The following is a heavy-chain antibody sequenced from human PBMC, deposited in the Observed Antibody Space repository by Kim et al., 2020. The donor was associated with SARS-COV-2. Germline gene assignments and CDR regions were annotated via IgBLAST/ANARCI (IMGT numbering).Heavy chain of an antibody. J-gene: IGHJ6*02. D-gene: IGHD2-21*02. V-gene: IGHV3-30-3*01. Sequence: GGSLRLSCAASGFTFSSYAMHWVRQAPGKGLEWVAVISYDGSNKYYADSVKGRFTISRDNSKNTLYLQMNSLRAEDTAVYYCARGKGDPKGGYYYYGMDVWGQGTTVTVSS. CDR3: ARGKGDPKGGYYYYGMDV. CDR2: ISYDGSNK. CDR1: GFTFSSYA.